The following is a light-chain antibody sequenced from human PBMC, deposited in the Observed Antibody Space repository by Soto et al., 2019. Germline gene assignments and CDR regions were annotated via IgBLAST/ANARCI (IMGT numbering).Light chain of an antibody. CDR3: QHYGSAVWT. CDR2: GAS. CDR1: QSVSSN. Sequence: EIVMTQSPATLSVSPGERATLSCRASQSVSSNLAWYQQKPGQAPRLLIYGASTRATGIPARFSGSGSGTDFTLTISRLEPEDFAVYYCQHYGSAVWTFGQGTKVDIK. J-gene: IGKJ1*01. V-gene: IGKV3-15*01.